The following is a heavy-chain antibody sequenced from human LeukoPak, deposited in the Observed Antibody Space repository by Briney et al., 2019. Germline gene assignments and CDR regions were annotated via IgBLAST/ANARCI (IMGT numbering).Heavy chain of an antibody. CDR3: ARVPGYKHPPFDP. V-gene: IGHV4-34*01. CDR2: INHSGST. CDR1: GGSFSGYY. J-gene: IGHJ5*02. Sequence: PSETLSLTCAVYGGSFSGYYWSWIRQPPGKGLEWIGEINHSGSTNYNPSLKSRVTISVDTSKNQFSLKLSSVTAADTAVYYCARVPGYKHPPFDPWGQGTLVTVSS. D-gene: IGHD1-1*01.